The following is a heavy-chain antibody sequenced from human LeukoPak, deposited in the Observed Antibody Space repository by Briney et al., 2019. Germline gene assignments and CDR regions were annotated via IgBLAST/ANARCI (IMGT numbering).Heavy chain of an antibody. CDR1: GFIFSSYW. J-gene: IGHJ4*02. V-gene: IGHV3-7*01. Sequence: PGGSLRLSCAASGFIFSSYWMSWVRQAPGKGLEWVANIKQDGSEIYYVDSVKGRFTISRDNAKNSLYLQMNSLRAEDTAVYYCAKKGLPDYWGQGTLVTVPS. CDR3: AKKGLPDY. CDR2: IKQDGSEI.